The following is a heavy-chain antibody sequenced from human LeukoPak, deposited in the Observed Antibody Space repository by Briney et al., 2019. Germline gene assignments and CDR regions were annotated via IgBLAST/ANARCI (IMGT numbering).Heavy chain of an antibody. J-gene: IGHJ4*02. CDR3: ARGQGRGLRYFDWLSQPDFY. V-gene: IGHV3-23*01. CDR2: ISGSGGST. Sequence: PGGSLRLSCAASGFTFSSYAMSWVRQAPGKGLEWVSAISGSGGSTYYADSVKGRFTISRDNSKNTLYLQMNSLRAEDTAVYYCARGQGRGLRYFDWLSQPDFYWGQGTLVTVSS. CDR1: GFTFSSYA. D-gene: IGHD3-9*01.